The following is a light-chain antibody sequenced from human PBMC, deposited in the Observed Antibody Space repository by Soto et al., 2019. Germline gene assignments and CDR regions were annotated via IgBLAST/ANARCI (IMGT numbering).Light chain of an antibody. J-gene: IGLJ1*01. Sequence: QSALTQPASVSGSPGQSITISCTGTSSDVGGYNYVSWYQQHPGKARKLMIYDVSNRPSGVSNRFSGSKSGNTASLTISGPQAEDEADYYCSLYTSSSTPYVFGTGTKLTVL. CDR3: SLYTSSSTPYV. CDR2: DVS. V-gene: IGLV2-14*01. CDR1: SSDVGGYNY.